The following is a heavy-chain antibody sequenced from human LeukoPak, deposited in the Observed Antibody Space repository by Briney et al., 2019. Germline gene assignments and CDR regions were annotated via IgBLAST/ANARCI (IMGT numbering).Heavy chain of an antibody. V-gene: IGHV1-46*01. CDR2: INPSGGST. CDR3: ARANNHMSNNWFDP. J-gene: IGHJ5*02. D-gene: IGHD1/OR15-1a*01. Sequence: ASVTVSCKASGYTFTSYYMHWVRQAPGQGLEWMGLINPSGGSTIYAKNIQGRVNMTRDMSTSTVYMELSSLRSEDTAVYYCARANNHMSNNWFDPWGQGTLVTVSS. CDR1: GYTFTSYY.